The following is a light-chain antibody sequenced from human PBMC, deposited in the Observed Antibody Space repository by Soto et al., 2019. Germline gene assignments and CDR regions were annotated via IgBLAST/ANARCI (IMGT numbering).Light chain of an antibody. CDR3: QQSYSTIT. V-gene: IGKV1-39*01. J-gene: IGKJ5*01. Sequence: DIPMTQSPSSLSASLGDRVTITCRASQSISSYLNWYQQKPGKAPKLLIYAASSLQSGVPSRFSGSGSGTDFTLTISSLQPEDFATYYCQQSYSTITFGQGTRLEIK. CDR1: QSISSY. CDR2: AAS.